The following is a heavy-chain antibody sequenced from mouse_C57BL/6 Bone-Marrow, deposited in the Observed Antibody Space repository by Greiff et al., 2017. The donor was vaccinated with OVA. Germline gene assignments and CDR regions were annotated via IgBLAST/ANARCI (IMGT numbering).Heavy chain of an antibody. D-gene: IGHD4-1*01. CDR2: ISDGGSYT. V-gene: IGHV5-4*01. CDR3: AREGWDGGFAY. J-gene: IGHJ3*01. CDR1: GFTFSSYA. Sequence: EVQLVESGGGLVKPGGSLKLSCAASGFTFSSYAMSWVRQTPEKRLEWVATISDGGSYTYYPDNVKGRFTISRDNAKNNLYRQMSHLKSEDTARYYCAREGWDGGFAYWGQGTLVTVSA.